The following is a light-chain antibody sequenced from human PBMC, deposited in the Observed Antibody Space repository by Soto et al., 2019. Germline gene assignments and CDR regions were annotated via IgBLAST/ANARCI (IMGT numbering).Light chain of an antibody. V-gene: IGLV1-44*01. CDR3: AAWDDSLNGYV. Sequence: QSVLTQSPSESGTPVQRVTISCSGSSSNIGSNTVNWYHQLPGTAPKLLIYSDNQRPSGVPDRFSGSKSGTSASLAISGLQSEDEADYYCAAWDDSLNGYVFASGTKVTVL. CDR2: SDN. J-gene: IGLJ1*01. CDR1: SSNIGSNT.